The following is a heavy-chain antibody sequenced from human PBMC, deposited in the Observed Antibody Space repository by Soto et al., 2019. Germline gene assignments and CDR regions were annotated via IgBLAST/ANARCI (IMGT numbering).Heavy chain of an antibody. CDR1: DDSITSGAYY. CDR3: AGMFWLGDLFFDY. D-gene: IGHD3-10*01. Sequence: SETLSLTCTVSDDSITSGAYYWGLIRQPPGKGLEWIGTIQYRGSTYYNPSLKSRVTMSLDTSKNQYSLRLSSVTAADTAVYFCAGMFWLGDLFFDYWGPGTLVTVSS. V-gene: IGHV4-39*01. J-gene: IGHJ4*02. CDR2: IQYRGST.